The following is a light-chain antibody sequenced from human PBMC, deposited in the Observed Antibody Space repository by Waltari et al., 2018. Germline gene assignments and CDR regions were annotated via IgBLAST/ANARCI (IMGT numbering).Light chain of an antibody. CDR2: AAS. Sequence: DIQMTQSPSSLSASVGDRVTITCRASERIGRYLIWYQQKPGKAPNLLISAASNLQSGVPSRFSASGSGTDFTLTISSLQPEDFATYYCQQSYSTPPTFGQGTRVDIK. CDR1: ERIGRY. V-gene: IGKV1-39*01. CDR3: QQSYSTPPT. J-gene: IGKJ1*01.